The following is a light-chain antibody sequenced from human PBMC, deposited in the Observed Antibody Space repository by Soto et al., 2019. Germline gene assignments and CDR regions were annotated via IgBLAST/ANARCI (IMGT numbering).Light chain of an antibody. CDR3: QQYMRYPVT. J-gene: IGKJ5*01. Sequence: DIQTTQSPSSLSASVGDRVTITCRASQDISNFLAWFQQKPGKAPKSLISAASSLQSGVPSKFSGSGSGTDFTLTINSLQPDDSATYYCQQYMRYPVTFGQGTRLEIK. CDR2: AAS. CDR1: QDISNF. V-gene: IGKV1-16*02.